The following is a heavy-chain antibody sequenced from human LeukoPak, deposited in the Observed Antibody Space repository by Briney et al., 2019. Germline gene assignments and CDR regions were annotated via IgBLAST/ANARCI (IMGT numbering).Heavy chain of an antibody. CDR1: GGSISSGGYY. Sequence: SETLSLTCTVSGGSISSGGYYWNWIRQHPGKGLEWIGYIYYNGRTYYNPSLKSRVIISVDTSKNQFSLKLSSVTAADTAVYYCARGGSTLQNWFDPWGQGTLVTVSS. J-gene: IGHJ5*02. D-gene: IGHD5/OR15-5a*01. V-gene: IGHV4-31*03. CDR2: IYYNGRT. CDR3: ARGGSTLQNWFDP.